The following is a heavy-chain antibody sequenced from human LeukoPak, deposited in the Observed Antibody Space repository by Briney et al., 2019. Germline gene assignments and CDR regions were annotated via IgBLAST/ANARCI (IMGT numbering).Heavy chain of an antibody. CDR3: VRAQTLDY. CDR1: GYTFTSYY. Sequence: ASVKVSCKASGYTFTSYYMHWVRQAPGQGLEWMGIINPSGGSTSYAQKFQGRVTITRDTSASTAYMELSSLRSEDTAVYYCVRAQTLDYWGQGTLVTVSS. V-gene: IGHV1-46*01. CDR2: INPSGGST. J-gene: IGHJ4*02.